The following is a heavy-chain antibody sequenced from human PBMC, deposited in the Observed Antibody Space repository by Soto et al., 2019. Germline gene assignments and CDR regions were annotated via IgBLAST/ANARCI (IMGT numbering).Heavy chain of an antibody. CDR1: GGSVSSNIYY. D-gene: IGHD3-22*01. J-gene: IGHJ4*02. CDR2: IYYSGST. V-gene: IGHV4-31*03. CDR3: ARGYDYDSGGYLFDY. Sequence: KPSETLSLTCSVSGGSVSSNIYYWTWIRQHPGKGPEWIGHIYYSGSTYYNPSLKSRVTISLDMSKNQFSLKLTSVSAADTAVYYCARGYDYDSGGYLFDYRGQGTLVTVSS.